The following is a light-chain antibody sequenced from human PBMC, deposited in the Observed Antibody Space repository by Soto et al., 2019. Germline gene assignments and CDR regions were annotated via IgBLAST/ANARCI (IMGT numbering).Light chain of an antibody. CDR2: EGI. J-gene: IGLJ1*01. V-gene: IGLV2-23*01. CDR3: CSYVGATTYV. Sequence: QAALTQPASVFVSPGPLITISCTGTSSTVGGFNVVSWYQQHPGRAPKVIIYEGIKRPSGVSKRFSGSNSGSTASLTISGVQAEDEADYYCCSYVGATTYVFGTGTKVTVL. CDR1: SSTVGGFNV.